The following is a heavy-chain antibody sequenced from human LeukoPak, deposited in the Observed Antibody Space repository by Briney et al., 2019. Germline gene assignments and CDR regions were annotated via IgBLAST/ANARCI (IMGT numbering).Heavy chain of an antibody. D-gene: IGHD6-13*01. V-gene: IGHV1-46*01. CDR1: GYTFSNYY. CDR2: INPSGGYT. CDR3: ALSGYSSSLNYFDY. Sequence: ASVKVSCKASGYTFSNYYMHWVRQAPGQGLEWMGIINPSGGYTTYAQKFQGRVTMTRDTSTSTVSMELSSLRSEDTAVYYCALSGYSSSLNYFDYWGQGTLVTVSS. J-gene: IGHJ4*02.